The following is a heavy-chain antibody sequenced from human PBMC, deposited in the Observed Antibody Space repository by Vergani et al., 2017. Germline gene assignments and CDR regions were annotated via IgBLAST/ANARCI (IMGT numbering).Heavy chain of an antibody. Sequence: QVQLQESGPGLVKPSQTLSLTCTVSGCSISSGSYYWSWIRQPAGKVMEWIGRIHTSGSTNYNPSLTSRVTMSVDTSKNQFSLKLSSVTAADTAVYYCARDTRSSSWYAGFDYWGQGTLVTVSS. CDR3: ARDTRSSSWYAGFDY. D-gene: IGHD6-13*01. J-gene: IGHJ4*02. V-gene: IGHV4-61*02. CDR2: IHTSGST. CDR1: GCSISSGSYY.